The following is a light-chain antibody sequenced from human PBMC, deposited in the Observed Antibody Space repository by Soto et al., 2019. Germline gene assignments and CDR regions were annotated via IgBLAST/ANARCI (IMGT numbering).Light chain of an antibody. Sequence: QSVLTQPRSVSGSPGQSVTISCTGTSSDVGGYNYVSWYQQHPGKAPKLMIYDVSKRPSGVPDHLSGSKSGNTASLTFSGLQAGDEADYYCCSYAGSYTLVFGGGTKVTVL. J-gene: IGLJ2*01. CDR3: CSYAGSYTLV. CDR1: SSDVGGYNY. CDR2: DVS. V-gene: IGLV2-11*01.